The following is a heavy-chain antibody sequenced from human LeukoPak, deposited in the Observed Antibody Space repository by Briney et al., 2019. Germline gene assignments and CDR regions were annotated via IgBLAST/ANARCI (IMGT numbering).Heavy chain of an antibody. Sequence: PSETLSLTCAVYGGSFSGYYWSWIRQPPGEGLEWIGEINHSGSTNYNPSLKSRVTISVDTSKNQFSLKLSSVTAADTAVYYCARGLGLYSSGWYDYWGQGTLVTVSS. CDR2: INHSGST. D-gene: IGHD6-19*01. J-gene: IGHJ4*02. CDR3: ARGLGLYSSGWYDY. CDR1: GGSFSGYY. V-gene: IGHV4-34*01.